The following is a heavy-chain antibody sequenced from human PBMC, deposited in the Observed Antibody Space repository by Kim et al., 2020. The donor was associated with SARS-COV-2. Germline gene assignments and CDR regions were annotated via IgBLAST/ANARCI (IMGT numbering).Heavy chain of an antibody. V-gene: IGHV6-1*01. CDR3: ARNWQQLVQGLDY. Sequence: YAVSVKSRITINPETSKNQFSLQLNSVTPEDTAVYYCARNWQQLVQGLDYWGQGTLVTVSS. J-gene: IGHJ4*02. D-gene: IGHD6-13*01.